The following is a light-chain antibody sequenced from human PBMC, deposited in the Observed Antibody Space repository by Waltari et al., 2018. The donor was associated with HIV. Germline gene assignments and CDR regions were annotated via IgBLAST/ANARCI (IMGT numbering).Light chain of an antibody. CDR3: QQFVTSPLT. V-gene: IGKV3-20*01. CDR1: QSVSTTY. Sequence: LSCRASQSVSTTYLAWYQQKPGQAPRLLIYGASTRATGIPDRFSGSGSGTDFTLTISRLEPEDFAVYYCQQFVTSPLTFGQGTKVEIK. J-gene: IGKJ1*01. CDR2: GAS.